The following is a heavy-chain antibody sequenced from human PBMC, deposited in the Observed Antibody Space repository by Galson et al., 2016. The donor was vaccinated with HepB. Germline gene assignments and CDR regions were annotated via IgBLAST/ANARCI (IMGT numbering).Heavy chain of an antibody. Sequence: SLRLSCAASGFSFSDYYMTWIRQAPGKGLEWVSYISSTSSYTNYAASVKGRFTISRENAKNSLFLQMNSLRAEDTAVYYCAREGYGSGNYYPDYWGQGALVTVSS. CDR1: GFSFSDYY. V-gene: IGHV3-11*05. CDR3: AREGYGSGNYYPDY. CDR2: ISSTSSYT. D-gene: IGHD3-10*01. J-gene: IGHJ4*02.